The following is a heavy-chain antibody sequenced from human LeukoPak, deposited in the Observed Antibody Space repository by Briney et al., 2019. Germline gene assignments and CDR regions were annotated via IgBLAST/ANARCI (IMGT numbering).Heavy chain of an antibody. CDR1: GFTFDIAW. Sequence: PGGSLRLSCAVSGFTFDIAWMNWVRQAPGGGLEWLVRIKSKNDGAATDYAAPVRGRFTISTDDSKNTLYLQMNSLKTEDTAVYYCVSRDVYQPRYFMDVWGKGTTVTVSS. CDR2: IKSKNDGAAT. D-gene: IGHD5-24*01. CDR3: VSRDVYQPRYFMDV. J-gene: IGHJ6*03. V-gene: IGHV3-15*01.